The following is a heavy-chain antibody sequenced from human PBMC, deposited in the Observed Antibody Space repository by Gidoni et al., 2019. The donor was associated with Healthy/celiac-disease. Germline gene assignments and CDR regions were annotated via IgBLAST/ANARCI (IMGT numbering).Heavy chain of an antibody. CDR3: ARLSGEELSYYFDY. V-gene: IGHV3-30-3*01. D-gene: IGHD1-26*01. Sequence: QVQLVESGGGGVQPGRSLRLSCAASGFTFSSYAMHWVRQAPGKGLEWVAVISYDGSNKYYADSVKGRFTISRDNSKNTLYLQMNSLRAEDTAVYYCARLSGEELSYYFDYWGQGTLVTVSS. CDR1: GFTFSSYA. CDR2: ISYDGSNK. J-gene: IGHJ4*02.